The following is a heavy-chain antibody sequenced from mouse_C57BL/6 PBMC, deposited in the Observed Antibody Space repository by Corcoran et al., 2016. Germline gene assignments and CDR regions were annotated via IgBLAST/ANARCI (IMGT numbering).Heavy chain of an antibody. V-gene: IGHV1-18*01. J-gene: IGHJ4*01. CDR3: ARDGDYGAMDY. CDR2: INPNNGGT. CDR1: GYTFTDYN. D-gene: IGHD2-13*01. Sequence: EVQLQQSGPELVKPGASVKIPCKASGYTFTDYNMDWVKQSHGKSLEWIGDINPNNGGTIYNQKFKGKATLTVDKSSSTAYMELRSLTSEDTAVYYCARDGDYGAMDYWGQGISVTVSS.